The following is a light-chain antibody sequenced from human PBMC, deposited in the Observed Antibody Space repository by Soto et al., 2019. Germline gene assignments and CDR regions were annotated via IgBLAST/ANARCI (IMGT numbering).Light chain of an antibody. CDR1: QTVNSR. CDR2: HTS. CDR3: HQRQSWPRT. V-gene: IGKV3-11*01. Sequence: EIVFTQSPATLSSSPGERATLSCRASQTVNSRLAWYQHKPGQAPRLLIYHTSNRATGIPARFSGSGSGTDFTLTISSLEPEDFAVYYCHQRQSWPRTFGQGTKGDIK. J-gene: IGKJ1*01.